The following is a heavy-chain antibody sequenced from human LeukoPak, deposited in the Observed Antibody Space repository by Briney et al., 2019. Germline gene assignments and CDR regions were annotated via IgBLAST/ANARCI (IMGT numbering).Heavy chain of an antibody. CDR2: ISYDGNNK. CDR1: GFTFTSNA. D-gene: IGHD1-26*01. J-gene: IGHJ4*02. CDR3: AKDNDGVGATTNY. Sequence: GGSLRLSCAASGFTFTSNAVHWVRQAPGKGLEWVAVISYDGNNKYYADSVKGRFTISRDNSKNTLYLQMNSLRAEDTAVYYCAKDNDGVGATTNYWGQGTLVTVSS. V-gene: IGHV3-30-3*01.